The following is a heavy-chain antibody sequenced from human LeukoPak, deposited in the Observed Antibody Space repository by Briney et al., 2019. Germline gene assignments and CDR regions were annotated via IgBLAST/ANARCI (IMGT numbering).Heavy chain of an antibody. J-gene: IGHJ4*02. CDR1: GGSISSYY. V-gene: IGHV4-34*01. D-gene: IGHD3-22*01. Sequence: SETLSLTCTVSGGSISSYYWSWIRQPPGKGLEWIGEINHSGSTNYNPSLKSRDTISVDTSKNQFSLKLSSVTAADTAVYYCARDLYYYDSSGPYYFDYWGQGTLVTVSS. CDR3: ARDLYYYDSSGPYYFDY. CDR2: INHSGST.